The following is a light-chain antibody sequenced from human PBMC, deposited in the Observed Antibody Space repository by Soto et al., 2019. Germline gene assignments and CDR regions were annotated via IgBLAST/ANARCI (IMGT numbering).Light chain of an antibody. CDR3: QQYNSWRT. Sequence: DIQMTQSPSTLSASVGDRVTITCRASQSISSWLAWYQQKTGKAPKLLIYKASSLESGVPSRFSGSGSGTEFTLTISSLQPDDFATYYCQQYNSWRTFGQGTKVEIK. J-gene: IGKJ1*01. CDR1: QSISSW. V-gene: IGKV1-5*03. CDR2: KAS.